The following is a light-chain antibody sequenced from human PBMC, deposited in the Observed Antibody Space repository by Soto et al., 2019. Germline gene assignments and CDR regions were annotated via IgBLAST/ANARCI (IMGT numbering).Light chain of an antibody. Sequence: DIQMTQSPPTLSASVGERVTITCGASQSISSWLAWYQQRPGKAPNLLIYDVSSLESGVPSRFSGSGSGTEFTLTISSLQPDDFATHYCQQYTNYPWTFGQGTKVEIK. V-gene: IGKV1-5*01. CDR2: DVS. J-gene: IGKJ1*01. CDR3: QQYTNYPWT. CDR1: QSISSW.